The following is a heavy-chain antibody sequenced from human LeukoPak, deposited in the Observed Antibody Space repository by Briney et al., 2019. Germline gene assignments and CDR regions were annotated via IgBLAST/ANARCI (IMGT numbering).Heavy chain of an antibody. CDR1: GYTFTGYY. D-gene: IGHD1-14*01. CDR2: INPNSGGT. V-gene: IGHV1-2*06. CDR3: ATRTIFPYYYYMDV. Sequence: ASVKVSCKASGYTFTGYYMHWVRQAPGQRLEWMGRINPNSGGTNYAQKFQGRVTMTRDTSISTAYMELSRLRSDDTAVYYCATRTIFPYYYYMDVWGKGTTVTVSS. J-gene: IGHJ6*03.